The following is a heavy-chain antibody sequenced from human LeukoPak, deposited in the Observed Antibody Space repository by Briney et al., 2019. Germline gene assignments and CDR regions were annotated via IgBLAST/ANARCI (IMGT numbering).Heavy chain of an antibody. Sequence: ASVKVSCKASGYTFTGYYMHWVRQAPGQGLEWMGWINPNSGDTNYAQKFQGRVTMTRDTSISTAYMELSRLRSDDTAVYYCARVRYRLAETYIDYWGQGALVTVSS. V-gene: IGHV1-2*02. CDR3: ARVRYRLAETYIDY. J-gene: IGHJ4*02. D-gene: IGHD3-16*01. CDR2: INPNSGDT. CDR1: GYTFTGYY.